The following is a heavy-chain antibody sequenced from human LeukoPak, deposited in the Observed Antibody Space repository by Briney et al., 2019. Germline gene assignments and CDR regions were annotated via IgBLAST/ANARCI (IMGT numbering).Heavy chain of an antibody. D-gene: IGHD3-22*01. Sequence: GESLKISCKGSGYNFNTYWIGWVRQMAGKGLEWMGIIYPGDSDTTYSPSFQGQVTISADKSISTAYLQWSSLKASDTDMYYCASAGDTSDYFYFSAFDIWGQGTMVTVSS. J-gene: IGHJ3*02. CDR2: IYPGDSDT. CDR3: ASAGDTSDYFYFSAFDI. CDR1: GYNFNTYW. V-gene: IGHV5-51*01.